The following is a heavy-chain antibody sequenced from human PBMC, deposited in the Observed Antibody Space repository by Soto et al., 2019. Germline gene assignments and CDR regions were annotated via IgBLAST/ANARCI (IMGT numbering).Heavy chain of an antibody. CDR2: IKSDGSTT. J-gene: IGHJ3*02. CDR3: ARFEAFDI. CDR1: GFTLSSYW. V-gene: IGHV3-74*01. Sequence: EVQLVESGGGLVQPGGSLRLSCAASGFTLSSYWMHWVRQAPGKGLVWVSRIKSDGSTTNYADSVKGRFTISRDNAKNTLYLQMNSLRAEDTAVYYCARFEAFDIWGQGTMVTVSS.